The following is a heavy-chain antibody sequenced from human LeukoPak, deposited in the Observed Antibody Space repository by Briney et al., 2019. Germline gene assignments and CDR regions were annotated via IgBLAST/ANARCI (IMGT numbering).Heavy chain of an antibody. CDR1: GYSFTSYW. CDR2: IYPGDSDT. V-gene: IGHV5-51*01. CDR3: ATSGLVMEGYYYYYGMDV. J-gene: IGHJ6*02. Sequence: GGSLKISWKGSGYSFTSYWIGWVRQMPGKGLGWVGIIYPGDSDTRYSPSFQGQVTISADKSISTAYLQWSSLKASDTAMYYCATSGLVMEGYYYYYGMDVWGQGTTVTVSS. D-gene: IGHD3/OR15-3a*01.